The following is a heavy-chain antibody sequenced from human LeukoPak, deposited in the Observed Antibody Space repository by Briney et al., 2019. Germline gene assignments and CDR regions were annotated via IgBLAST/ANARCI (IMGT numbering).Heavy chain of an antibody. CDR1: GFTFSSYA. J-gene: IGHJ4*02. Sequence: PGGSLRLSCAASGFTFSSYAMHWVRQAPGKGLEWVAVISYDGSNKYYADSVKGRFTISRDNSKNTLYLQMNSLRAEDTAVYYCARGAALGYDYVWGSYRYYGMDYWGQGTLVTVSS. D-gene: IGHD3-16*02. CDR2: ISYDGSNK. V-gene: IGHV3-30-3*01. CDR3: ARGAALGYDYVWGSYRYYGMDY.